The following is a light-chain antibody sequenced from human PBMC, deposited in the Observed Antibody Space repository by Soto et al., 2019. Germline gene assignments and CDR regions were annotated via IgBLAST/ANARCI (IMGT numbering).Light chain of an antibody. CDR2: GSS. J-gene: IGKJ1*01. Sequence: DIQMTQSPSSVSASVGDSVTITCRASQGVSDWVAWYQQKPGEAPKLLIYGSSSLLSGVPSGFSGTRSGTDFTLTISSLQPEDFATYYCQQANSYPWTFGQGTKVEIE. V-gene: IGKV1-12*01. CDR3: QQANSYPWT. CDR1: QGVSDW.